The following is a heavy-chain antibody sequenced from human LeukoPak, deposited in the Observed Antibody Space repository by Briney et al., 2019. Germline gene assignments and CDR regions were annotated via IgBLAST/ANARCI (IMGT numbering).Heavy chain of an antibody. CDR2: IRYDGSNK. J-gene: IGHJ4*02. D-gene: IGHD2-21*02. CDR3: ARGHIVVLTAPDY. V-gene: IGHV3-30*02. Sequence: GGSLRLSCAASGFTFSSYGMHWVRQAPGKGLEWVAFIRYDGSNKYYADSVKGRFTISRDNAKNTLYLQMSSLRAEDTAVYYCARGHIVVLTAPDYWGQGTLVTVSS. CDR1: GFTFSSYG.